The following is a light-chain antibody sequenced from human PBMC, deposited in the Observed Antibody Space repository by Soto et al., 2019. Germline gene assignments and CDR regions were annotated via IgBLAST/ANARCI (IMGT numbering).Light chain of an antibody. CDR2: WAS. V-gene: IGKV4-1*01. J-gene: IGKJ1*01. CDR3: QQCYTTPPT. CDR1: QSVLYSSNNKNY. Sequence: DIVMTQAPDSLAVSLGERATINCKSSQSVLYSSNNKNYLAWYQQKPGQPPKLLIYWASTRESWVPDRFSGSGSGTDFTLTISSLQAEDVAVYYCQQCYTTPPTFGQGTKVEIK.